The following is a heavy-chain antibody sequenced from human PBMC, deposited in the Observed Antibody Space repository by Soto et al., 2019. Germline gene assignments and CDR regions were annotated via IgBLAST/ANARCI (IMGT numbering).Heavy chain of an antibody. CDR1: GFTFSSYG. CDR3: ARDGESWNYATDFDY. D-gene: IGHD1-7*01. V-gene: IGHV3-33*01. CDR2: IWYDGSNK. J-gene: IGHJ4*02. Sequence: PGGSLRLSCAASGFTFSSYGMHWVRQAPGKGLEWVAVIWYDGSNKYYADSVKGRFTISRDNSKNTLYLQMDSLRAEDTAVYYCARDGESWNYATDFDYWGQGTLVTVSS.